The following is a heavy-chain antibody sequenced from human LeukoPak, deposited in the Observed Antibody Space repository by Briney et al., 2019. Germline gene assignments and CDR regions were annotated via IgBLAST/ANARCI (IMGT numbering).Heavy chain of an antibody. Sequence: SETLSLTYTVSGGSISSYYWSWIRQPPGKGLEWIGYIYYSGSTNHNPSLKSRVTISVDTSKNQFSLKLSSVTAAGTAVYYCARVLRYSSSWYGLRYYYYGMDVWGQGTMVTVSS. CDR3: ARVLRYSSSWYGLRYYYYGMDV. CDR1: GGSISSYY. J-gene: IGHJ6*02. CDR2: IYYSGST. V-gene: IGHV4-59*01. D-gene: IGHD6-13*01.